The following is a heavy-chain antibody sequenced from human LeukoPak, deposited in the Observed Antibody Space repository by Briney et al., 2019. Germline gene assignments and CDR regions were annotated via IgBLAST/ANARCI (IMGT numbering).Heavy chain of an antibody. J-gene: IGHJ4*02. CDR1: GGSISSSGYY. CDR3: ARREVVVAATHFDY. V-gene: IGHV4-39*01. CDR2: IYYSGST. Sequence: SETLSLTCTVSGGSISSSGYYWGWIRQPPGKGLEWIGSIYYSGSTYYNPSLKSRVTISVDTSKNQFSLKLSSVTAADTAVYYCARREVVVAATHFDYWGQGTLVTVSS. D-gene: IGHD2-15*01.